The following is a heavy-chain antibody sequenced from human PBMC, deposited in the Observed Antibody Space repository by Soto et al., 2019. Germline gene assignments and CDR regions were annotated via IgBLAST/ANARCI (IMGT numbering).Heavy chain of an antibody. V-gene: IGHV3-33*01. CDR1: GFTFSSYG. D-gene: IGHD5-18*01. CDR2: IWYDGSNK. CDR3: ARGNTAVNWFDP. Sequence: SLRLSCAASGFTFSSYGMHWVRQAPGKGLEWVAVIWYDGSNKYYADSVKGRFTISRDNSKNTLYLQMNSLRAEDTAVYYCARGNTAVNWFDPWGQGTLVTVSS. J-gene: IGHJ5*02.